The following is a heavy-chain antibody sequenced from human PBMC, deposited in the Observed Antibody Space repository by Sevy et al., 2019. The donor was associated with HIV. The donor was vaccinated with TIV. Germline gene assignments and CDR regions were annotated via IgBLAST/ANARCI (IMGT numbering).Heavy chain of an antibody. V-gene: IGHV3-30*18. D-gene: IGHD5-12*01. J-gene: IGHJ4*02. Sequence: GGSLRLSCAASGFTFSSYGMHWVRQAPGKGLEWVAVISYDGSNKYYADSVKGRFTISRDNSKNTLYLQMNSLRAEDTAVYYCVKVEGDGYNLFDYWGQGTLVTVSS. CDR3: VKVEGDGYNLFDY. CDR1: GFTFSSYG. CDR2: ISYDGSNK.